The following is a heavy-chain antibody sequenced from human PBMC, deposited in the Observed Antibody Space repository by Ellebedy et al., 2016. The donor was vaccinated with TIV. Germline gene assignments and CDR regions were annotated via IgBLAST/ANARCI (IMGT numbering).Heavy chain of an antibody. J-gene: IGHJ6*02. CDR3: AKLGFDILTGSGGMDV. V-gene: IGHV3-7*01. CDR1: GFTFSSYW. CDR2: IKQDGSKT. D-gene: IGHD3-9*01. Sequence: GESLKISCAASGFTFSSYWMSWVRQAPGKGLEWVANIKQDGSKTYHVDAVKGRFTISRDNARNSLYLQMNNLRVEDTAVYYCAKLGFDILTGSGGMDVWGQGTTVTVSS.